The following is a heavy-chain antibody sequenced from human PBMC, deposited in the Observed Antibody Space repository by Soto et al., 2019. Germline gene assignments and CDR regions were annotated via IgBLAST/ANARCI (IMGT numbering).Heavy chain of an antibody. J-gene: IGHJ2*01. V-gene: IGHV3-23*01. CDR1: GFTFINYA. D-gene: IGHD7-27*01. CDR2: ISGGGDAA. Sequence: EVQVLESGGGLVQPGGSLRLSCAGSGFTFINYAMNWVRQAPGKGLEWVSSISGGGDAAFFLDSVRGRFTISRDNSKNTVTLQMNSLGVDDTAVYYCARKILGSTTRPNYWYFDLWGRGTLVTVSS. CDR3: ARKILGSTTRPNYWYFDL.